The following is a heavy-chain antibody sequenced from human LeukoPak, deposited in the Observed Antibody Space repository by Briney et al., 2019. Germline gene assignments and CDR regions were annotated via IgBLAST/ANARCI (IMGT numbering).Heavy chain of an antibody. CDR3: ARRYCSGGSCYSEDY. V-gene: IGHV4-34*01. D-gene: IGHD2-15*01. Sequence: SAESLSLTCAAYGVSFSGYYWSWIRQPPGKGLEWVGEINHSGSTNYNPSLKSRVAISVDTSKNQFSLKLSSVTAADTAVYYCARRYCSGGSCYSEDYWGQGTRVTVSS. CDR1: GVSFSGYY. CDR2: INHSGST. J-gene: IGHJ4*02.